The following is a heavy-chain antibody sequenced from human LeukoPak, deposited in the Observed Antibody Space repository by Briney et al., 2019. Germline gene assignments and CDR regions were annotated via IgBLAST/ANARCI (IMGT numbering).Heavy chain of an antibody. CDR1: GFTFSRYG. V-gene: IGHV3-30*18. D-gene: IGHD3-10*01. Sequence: GGSLRLSCAASGFTFSRYGMHWVRQAPGKGLEWVAVVSFEGSNKYYADSAKGRFTISRDNSKNTLSLQMNSLRAEDTAVYYCAKDMGYYYGSGSYPPENDYWGQGTLVTVFS. CDR3: AKDMGYYYGSGSYPPENDY. CDR2: VSFEGSNK. J-gene: IGHJ4*02.